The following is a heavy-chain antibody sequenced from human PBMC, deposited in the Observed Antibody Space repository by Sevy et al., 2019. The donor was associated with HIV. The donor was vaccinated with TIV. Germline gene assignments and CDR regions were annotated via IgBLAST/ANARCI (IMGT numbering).Heavy chain of an antibody. Sequence: GGSLRLSCAASGFTFSSYWMSWFRQAPGKGLEWVANIKQDGSEKYYVDSVKGRFTISRDNAKNSLYLQMNSLRAEDTAVYYCARDRGVVVPAAKRFDYWGQGTLVTVSS. V-gene: IGHV3-7*01. CDR1: GFTFSSYW. CDR2: IKQDGSEK. D-gene: IGHD2-2*01. J-gene: IGHJ4*02. CDR3: ARDRGVVVPAAKRFDY.